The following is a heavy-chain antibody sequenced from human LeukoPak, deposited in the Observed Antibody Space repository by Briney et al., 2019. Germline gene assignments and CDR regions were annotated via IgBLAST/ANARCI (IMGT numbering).Heavy chain of an antibody. CDR1: GGSISSSTYS. J-gene: IGHJ5*02. Sequence: SDTLSLTCSVSGGSISSSTYSWGWIRQPPGEGLEWIGTIYYSGITYYNPSLKSRVSISIDMSKNQFSLKLTSTTAADTAVYYCVRHRWMGAATGPHNWFDPWGQGTLVTVSS. CDR2: IYYSGIT. D-gene: IGHD6-13*01. CDR3: VRHRWMGAATGPHNWFDP. V-gene: IGHV4-39*01.